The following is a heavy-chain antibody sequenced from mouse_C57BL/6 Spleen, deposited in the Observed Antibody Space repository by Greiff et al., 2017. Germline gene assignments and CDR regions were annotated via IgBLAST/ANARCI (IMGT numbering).Heavy chain of an antibody. D-gene: IGHD1-1*01. J-gene: IGHJ4*01. CDR2: IRHKANGYTT. Sequence: EVQRVEPGGGLVQPGGSLSLSCAASGFTFTDYYMSWVRQPPGKALEWLGFIRHKANGYTTDYSASVKDRFTISRDNSQIILYLQMNALRAEDCASYYCARYIPPITTVVATRAMDYWGQGTSVTVSS. CDR3: ARYIPPITTVVATRAMDY. CDR1: GFTFTDYY. V-gene: IGHV7-3*01.